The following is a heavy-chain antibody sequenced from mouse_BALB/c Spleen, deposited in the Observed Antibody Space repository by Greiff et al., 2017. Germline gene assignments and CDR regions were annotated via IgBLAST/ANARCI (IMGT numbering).Heavy chain of an antibody. Sequence: QVQLQQSGAELARPGASVKLSCKASGYTFTSYWMQWVKQRPGQGLEWIGAIYPGDGDTRYTQKFKGKATLTADKSSSTAYMQLSSLASEDSAVYYCARDGRYDGQFAYWGQGTLVTVSA. V-gene: IGHV1-87*01. CDR2: IYPGDGDT. J-gene: IGHJ3*01. CDR1: GYTFTSYW. D-gene: IGHD2-14*01. CDR3: ARDGRYDGQFAY.